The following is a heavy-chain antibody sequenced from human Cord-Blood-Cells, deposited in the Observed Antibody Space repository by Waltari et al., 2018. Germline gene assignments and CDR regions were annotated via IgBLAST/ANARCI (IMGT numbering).Heavy chain of an antibody. CDR2: FDPEDGET. CDR3: ATHSEYYDSSGYYYYGMDV. D-gene: IGHD3-22*01. Sequence: QVQLVQSGAEVKKPGASVKVSCKVSGYTLNEFSMPWVRQAPGKGLEWMGGFDPEDGETIYAQKFQGRVTMTEDTSTDTAYMELSSLRSEDTAVYYCATHSEYYDSSGYYYYGMDVWGQGTTVTVSS. V-gene: IGHV1-24*01. J-gene: IGHJ6*02. CDR1: GYTLNEFS.